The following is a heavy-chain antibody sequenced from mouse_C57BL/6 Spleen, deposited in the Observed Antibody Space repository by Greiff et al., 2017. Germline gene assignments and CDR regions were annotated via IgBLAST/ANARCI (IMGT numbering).Heavy chain of an antibody. J-gene: IGHJ3*01. V-gene: IGHV14-3*01. CDR1: GFNINNNY. Sequence: VQLQQSVAELVRPGASVKLSCTASGFNINNNYIHWVKQRPEQGLEWIGRIDPGNGNTKYAPKFQGKATITADTSSNTAYLQLSSLTSEDTAICSREYYGISGWFAYWGQGTLVTGSA. CDR3: EYYGISGWFAY. CDR2: IDPGNGNT. D-gene: IGHD2-1*01.